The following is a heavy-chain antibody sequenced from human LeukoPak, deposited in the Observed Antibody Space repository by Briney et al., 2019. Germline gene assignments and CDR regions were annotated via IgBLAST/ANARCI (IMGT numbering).Heavy chain of an antibody. CDR1: GFTFTNAW. CDR3: TTDLGTYYHGSQRLIPIDY. V-gene: IGHV3-15*01. CDR2: IKSKTDGETT. Sequence: GGSLRLSCVDSGFTFTNAWMSWVRQAPGKGLEWIGRIKSKTDGETTNYAEPVRGRFTISRDDSKSAVYLQMNSLKIEDTAVYCCTTDLGTYYHGSQRLIPIDYWGQGTLVTVSS. J-gene: IGHJ4*02. D-gene: IGHD3-10*01.